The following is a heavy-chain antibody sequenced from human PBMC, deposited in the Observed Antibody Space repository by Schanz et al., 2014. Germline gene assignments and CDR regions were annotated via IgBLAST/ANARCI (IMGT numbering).Heavy chain of an antibody. D-gene: IGHD2-15*01. Sequence: VQLVESGGGVVQPGRSLRLSCAASGFTFSSYSMNWVRQAPGKGLEWVANIKQDGSEKYYVDAVKGRFTISRDNAKNTLYLQMNSLRADDTAVFYCAKGMGYCSGGTCYDYYYYGLDVWGQGTTVTVSS. CDR1: GFTFSSYS. CDR2: IKQDGSEK. CDR3: AKGMGYCSGGTCYDYYYYGLDV. J-gene: IGHJ6*02. V-gene: IGHV3-7*05.